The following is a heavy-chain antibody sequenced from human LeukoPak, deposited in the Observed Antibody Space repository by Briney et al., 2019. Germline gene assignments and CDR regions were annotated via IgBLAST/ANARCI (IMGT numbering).Heavy chain of an antibody. D-gene: IGHD3/OR15-3a*01. V-gene: IGHV3-21*01. Sequence: KPGGSLRLSCGASGFVFSDYSMNWVRQAPGKGLEWVSCITSSSEDIHYADSVKGRFTMSRDNAKNSLSLQMNNLSADDTAVYYCAKATWTNARYYYYMDVWGKGTTVTVSS. J-gene: IGHJ6*03. CDR1: GFVFSDYS. CDR2: ITSSSEDI. CDR3: AKATWTNARYYYYMDV.